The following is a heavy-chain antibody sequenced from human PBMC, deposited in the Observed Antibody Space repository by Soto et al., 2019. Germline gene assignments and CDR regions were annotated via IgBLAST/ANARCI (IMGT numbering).Heavy chain of an antibody. V-gene: IGHV3-23*01. Sequence: GGSLRLSCEVSGVAFSFYSMSWVRQAPGKGLEWVASISGNGATTYYAASGEGRFTFSRDNSKNTVHLQMNSLRGEDTAVYYCAKDRGGFTSGWEFFDFWGQGTLVTVSS. J-gene: IGHJ4*02. CDR3: AKDRGGFTSGWEFFDF. D-gene: IGHD6-19*01. CDR1: GVAFSFYS. CDR2: ISGNGATT.